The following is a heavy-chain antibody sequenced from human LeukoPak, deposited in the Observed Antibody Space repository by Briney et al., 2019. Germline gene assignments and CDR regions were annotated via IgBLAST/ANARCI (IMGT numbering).Heavy chain of an antibody. CDR1: GFTFSSYG. Sequence: GGSLRLSCAASGFTFSSYGMHWVRQAPGKGLEWVAFIRYDGSNKYYADSVKGRFTISRDNSKNTLYLQMNSLRAEDTAVYYCAKDKYQLLYVAPDLLETWGQGTLVTVSS. D-gene: IGHD2-2*02. CDR3: AKDKYQLLYVAPDLLET. V-gene: IGHV3-30*02. CDR2: IRYDGSNK. J-gene: IGHJ5*02.